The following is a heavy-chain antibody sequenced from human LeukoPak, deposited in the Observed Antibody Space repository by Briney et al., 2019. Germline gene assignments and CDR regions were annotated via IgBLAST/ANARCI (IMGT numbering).Heavy chain of an antibody. V-gene: IGHV3-21*01. CDR2: ISPSSSYI. Sequence: PGGSLKLSCAASGFSFSDNSMTWVRQAPGKGLEWVSSISPSSSYIFYSDSLKGRFTISRDNAENSLYLQMNSLRVEDTAVYYCVRHRTASDYWGLGALVTVSS. D-gene: IGHD3-16*02. CDR1: GFSFSDNS. CDR3: VRHRTASDY. J-gene: IGHJ4*02.